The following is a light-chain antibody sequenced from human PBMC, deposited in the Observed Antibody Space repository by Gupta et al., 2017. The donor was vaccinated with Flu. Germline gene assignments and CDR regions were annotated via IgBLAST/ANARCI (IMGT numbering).Light chain of an antibody. J-gene: IGKJ2*01. CDR2: GGS. CDR1: QSVNTN. Sequence: EIVMTQSPVTLSVSPGESATLSCGASQSVNTNLAWYQQKPGQAPRLLIYGGSTRATGVPDRFSDSGSGTELSLTISRLQSEDVAVYYCRQVHKWPYTFGQGTKVQI. V-gene: IGKV3-15*01. CDR3: RQVHKWPYT.